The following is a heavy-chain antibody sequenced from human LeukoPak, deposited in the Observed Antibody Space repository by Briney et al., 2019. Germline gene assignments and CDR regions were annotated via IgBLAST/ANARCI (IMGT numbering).Heavy chain of an antibody. J-gene: IGHJ4*02. CDR2: IIPIFGTA. D-gene: IGHD3-3*01. CDR1: GGTFSSYA. Sequence: SVKVSCKASGGTFSSYAISWVRQAPGQGLEWMGGIIPIFGTANYAQKFQGRVTITADESTSTAYMELSSLRSEDTAVYYCGRDGGLWSGYSYYFDYWGQGTLVTVSS. CDR3: GRDGGLWSGYSYYFDY. V-gene: IGHV1-69*13.